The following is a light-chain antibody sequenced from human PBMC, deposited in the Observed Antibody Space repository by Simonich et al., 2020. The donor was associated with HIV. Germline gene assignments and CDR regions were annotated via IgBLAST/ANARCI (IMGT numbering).Light chain of an antibody. J-gene: IGLJ3*02. CDR1: SGSVATSYY. CDR2: STN. V-gene: IGLV8-61*01. Sequence: QTVVTQETSASVSPGGTVTLTCALSSGSVATSYYPTWYSQPPGPSTTSSSPSSYHPTPDTPPTPLIASTNTRSSGVPARFSGSILGNKAALSITGAQADDEGDDYCVLYMGNGISVFGGGTKLTVL. CDR3: VLYMGNGISV.